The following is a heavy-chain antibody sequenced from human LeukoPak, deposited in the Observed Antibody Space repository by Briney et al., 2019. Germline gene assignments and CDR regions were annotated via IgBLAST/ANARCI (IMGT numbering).Heavy chain of an antibody. CDR1: GGSFSGYY. V-gene: IGHV4-34*01. CDR3: ARVELGQLVLPNWFDP. D-gene: IGHD6-13*01. CDR2: INHSGST. J-gene: IGHJ5*02. Sequence: SETLSLTCAVYGGSFSGYYWRWIRQPPGKGLEWIGEINHSGSTNYNPSLKSRVTISVDTSKNQFSLKLSSVTAADTAVYYCARVELGQLVLPNWFDPWGQGTLVTVSS.